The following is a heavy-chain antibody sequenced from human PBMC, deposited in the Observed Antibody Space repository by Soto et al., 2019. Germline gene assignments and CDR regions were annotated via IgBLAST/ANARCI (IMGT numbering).Heavy chain of an antibody. CDR2: ISAYNGNT. CDR3: ARNGLLWFGDNWFDP. D-gene: IGHD3-10*01. Sequence: ASVKVSCKASGYTFTRYGISWVRQAPGQGLEWVGWISAYNGNTNYARKLQGRVTMTTDTSTSTAYMELRSLRSDDTAVYYCARNGLLWFGDNWFDPWGQGTLVTVSS. CDR1: GYTFTRYG. J-gene: IGHJ5*02. V-gene: IGHV1-18*01.